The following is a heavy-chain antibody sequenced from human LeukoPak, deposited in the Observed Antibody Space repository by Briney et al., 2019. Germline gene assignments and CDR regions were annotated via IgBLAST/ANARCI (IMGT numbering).Heavy chain of an antibody. CDR2: ISGSGGST. J-gene: IGHJ4*02. V-gene: IGHV3-23*01. CDR3: AKDRGDYFTPLDY. Sequence: PGGSLRLSCAASGFTFSSYAMSWVRQAPGKGLEWVSGISGSGGSTYYADSVKGRFTISRDNSKNTLFLQMNSLRAEDTAVYYCAKDRGDYFTPLDYWGQGTLVTVSS. CDR1: GFTFSSYA. D-gene: IGHD3-10*01.